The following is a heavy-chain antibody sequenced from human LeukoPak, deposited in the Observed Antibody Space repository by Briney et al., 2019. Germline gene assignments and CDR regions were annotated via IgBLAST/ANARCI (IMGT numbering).Heavy chain of an antibody. V-gene: IGHV3-21*01. J-gene: IGHJ3*01. CDR1: GFTFSIYN. CDR3: ARDPTSSWETAFDF. Sequence: GGSLRLSCAASGFTFSIYNMNWVRQAPGKGLEWVSSISGDSRYIYYADSLKGRFTISRDNAKNSLYLQMNSLRAEDTAAYYCARDPTSSWETAFDFWGQGTMVTVSS. CDR2: ISGDSRYI. D-gene: IGHD1-26*01.